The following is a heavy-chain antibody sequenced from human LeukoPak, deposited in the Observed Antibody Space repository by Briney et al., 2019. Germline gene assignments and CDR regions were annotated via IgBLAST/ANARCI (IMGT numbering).Heavy chain of an antibody. D-gene: IGHD5-12*01. Sequence: ASVKVSCKASGYTFTGYYMHWVRQAPGQGLEWMGWINPNSGDTNYAQKFQGRVTMTRDTSISTAYMELSRLRSDDTAVYYCARPKWLLSSSYAFDIWGQGTMVTVSS. V-gene: IGHV1-2*02. J-gene: IGHJ3*02. CDR2: INPNSGDT. CDR3: ARPKWLLSSSYAFDI. CDR1: GYTFTGYY.